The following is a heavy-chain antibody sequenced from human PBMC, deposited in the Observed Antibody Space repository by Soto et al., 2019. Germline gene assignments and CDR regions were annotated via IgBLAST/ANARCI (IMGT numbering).Heavy chain of an antibody. J-gene: IGHJ4*02. Sequence: SETLSLTCTVSGGSISSSSYYWGWIRQPPGKGLEWIGSIYYSGSTYYNPSLKSRVTISVDRSKNQFSLKLSSVTAADTAVYYCARENNVLPGGYFDYWGQGTLVTVS. CDR3: ARENNVLPGGYFDY. D-gene: IGHD3-10*01. CDR2: IYYSGST. CDR1: GGSISSSSYY. V-gene: IGHV4-39*07.